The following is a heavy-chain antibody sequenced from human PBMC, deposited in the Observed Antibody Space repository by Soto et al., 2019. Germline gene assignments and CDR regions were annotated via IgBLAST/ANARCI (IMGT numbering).Heavy chain of an antibody. CDR3: AREGPPEDY. CDR2: ISAYNGNT. Sequence: QVQLVQSGAEVKKPGASVKVSCKASGYTFTSYAITWVRQAPGQGLEWMGWISAYNGNTNYAQKHQGRVTMTTDTSTTTAYMMLRRRITDDTTVFFCAREGPPEDYWGQGTLVTVSS. V-gene: IGHV1-18*01. J-gene: IGHJ4*02. CDR1: GYTFTSYA.